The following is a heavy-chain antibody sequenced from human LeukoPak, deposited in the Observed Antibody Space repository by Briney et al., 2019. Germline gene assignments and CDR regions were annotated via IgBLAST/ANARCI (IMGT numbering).Heavy chain of an antibody. Sequence: PSQTLSLTCTVSGGSISSGGYYWSWIRQHPGKGLEWIGYIYYGGSTYYNPSLKSRVTISVDTSKNQFSLKLSSVTAADTAVYYCARDFYYDSSGYYSWDAFDIWGQGTMVTVSS. V-gene: IGHV4-31*03. J-gene: IGHJ3*02. D-gene: IGHD3-22*01. CDR1: GGSISSGGYY. CDR3: ARDFYYDSSGYYSWDAFDI. CDR2: IYYGGST.